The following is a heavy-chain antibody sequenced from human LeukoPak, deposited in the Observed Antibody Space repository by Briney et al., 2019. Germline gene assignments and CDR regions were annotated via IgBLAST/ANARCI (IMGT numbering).Heavy chain of an antibody. D-gene: IGHD2-8*01. V-gene: IGHV1-2*02. Sequence: ASVKVSCKASVYTFTGYYMHWVRQAPRQGLEWMGCINPNSGGTNYAQKFQGRVTMTRDTSISTAYMELSRLRSDDTAVYYCARDESGIVLMGVNYWGQGTLVTVSS. CDR3: ARDESGIVLMGVNY. CDR2: INPNSGGT. J-gene: IGHJ4*02. CDR1: VYTFTGYY.